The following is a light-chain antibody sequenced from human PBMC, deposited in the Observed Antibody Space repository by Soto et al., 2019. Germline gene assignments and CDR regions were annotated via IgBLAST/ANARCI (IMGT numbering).Light chain of an antibody. Sequence: PATLSLSPGERATLSCRASQSVSSYLAWYQXKPXXXXXLXXXDASNRATGIPARFSGSGSGTDFTLTISSLEPEDFAVYYCQQRSNWPPITLGQGTRLEIK. CDR1: QSVSSY. V-gene: IGKV3-11*01. J-gene: IGKJ5*01. CDR3: QQRSNWPPIT. CDR2: DAS.